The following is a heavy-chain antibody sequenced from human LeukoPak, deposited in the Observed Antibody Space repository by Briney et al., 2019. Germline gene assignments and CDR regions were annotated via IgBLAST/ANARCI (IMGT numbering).Heavy chain of an antibody. D-gene: IGHD2-2*01. CDR2: IKSKTDGGTT. CDR1: GFTFSNAW. Sequence: GGSLRLSCAASGFTFSNAWMSWVRQAPGKGLEWVGRIKSKTDGGTTDYAAPVIGRFTISRDDSKNTLYLQMNSLKTEDTAVYYCTTQWAVVSGGDYWGQGTLVTVSS. V-gene: IGHV3-15*01. J-gene: IGHJ4*02. CDR3: TTQWAVVSGGDY.